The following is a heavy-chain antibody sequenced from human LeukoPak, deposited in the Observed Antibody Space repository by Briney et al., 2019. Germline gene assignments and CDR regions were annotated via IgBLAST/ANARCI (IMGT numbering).Heavy chain of an antibody. Sequence: PSETLSLTCAVYGGSFSGYYWSWIRQPPGKGLEWIGEINHSGSTNYNPSLKSRVTISVDTSKNQFSLKLSSVTAADTAVYYCARVHHSGTTGTTKYYFDYWGQGTLVTVSS. CDR1: GGSFSGYY. V-gene: IGHV4-34*01. J-gene: IGHJ4*02. CDR2: INHSGST. D-gene: IGHD1-1*01. CDR3: ARVHHSGTTGTTKYYFDY.